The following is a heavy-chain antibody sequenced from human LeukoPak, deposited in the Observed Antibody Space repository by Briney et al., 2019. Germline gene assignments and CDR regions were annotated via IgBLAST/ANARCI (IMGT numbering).Heavy chain of an antibody. Sequence: GGSLRLSRAASGFTFTNYAMSWVRQAPGKGLEWVSAISGSGGSTYYADSVKGRFTISRDNSKNTLNLQMNSLRAEDTAVYYCARDSDHSGSGAFNIWGQGTMVTVSS. CDR3: ARDSDHSGSGAFNI. CDR1: GFTFTNYA. J-gene: IGHJ3*02. D-gene: IGHD6-19*01. CDR2: ISGSGGST. V-gene: IGHV3-23*01.